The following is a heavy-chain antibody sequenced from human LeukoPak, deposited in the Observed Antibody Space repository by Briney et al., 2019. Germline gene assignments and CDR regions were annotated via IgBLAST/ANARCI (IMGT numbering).Heavy chain of an antibody. D-gene: IGHD4-23*01. CDR1: GFTFSSYA. CDR2: VSDSGVNT. J-gene: IGHJ4*02. V-gene: IGHV3-23*01. Sequence: PGGSLRLSCAASGFTFSSYAMSWVRQAPGKGLEWVSTVSDSGVNTYYAHSVKGRFTISRDNSKNTLYLQMNSLRAEDTAVYYCARVAYGGITYQFDYWGQGTLVTVSS. CDR3: ARVAYGGITYQFDY.